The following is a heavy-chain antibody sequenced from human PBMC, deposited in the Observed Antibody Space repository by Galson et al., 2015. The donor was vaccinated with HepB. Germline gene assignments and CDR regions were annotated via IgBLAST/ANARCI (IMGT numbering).Heavy chain of an antibody. CDR2: INPDNANT. Sequence: SVKVSCKASGYTFTSYAIHWARQAPGQRLEWMGCINPDNANTKYSQNFQGRVTFTGDTSARTAYMGLTSLRSEDTAVYYCARDRSQGLDYWGQGTLVTVSS. J-gene: IGHJ4*02. D-gene: IGHD3/OR15-3a*01. CDR3: ARDRSQGLDY. V-gene: IGHV1-3*01. CDR1: GYTFTSYA.